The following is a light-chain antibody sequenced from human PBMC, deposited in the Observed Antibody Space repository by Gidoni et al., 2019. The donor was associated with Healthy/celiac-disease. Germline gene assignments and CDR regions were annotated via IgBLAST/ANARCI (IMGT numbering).Light chain of an antibody. CDR3: QQRYSTPLT. CDR2: AAS. CDR1: QSISSY. J-gene: IGKJ4*01. V-gene: IGKV1-39*01. Sequence: EIEMTQSPSSLSASVGERVTITCRASQSISSYLNWYQQKPGKAPKLLIYAASSWQTGVPSRFSGSGSGTDFTLTISSLQPEDFAAYYCQQRYSTPLTFGGGTKVEIK.